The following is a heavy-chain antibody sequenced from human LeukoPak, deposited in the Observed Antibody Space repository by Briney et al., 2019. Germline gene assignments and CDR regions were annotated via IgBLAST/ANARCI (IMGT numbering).Heavy chain of an antibody. CDR3: ARLYYYGSGSYEWFDP. D-gene: IGHD3-10*01. CDR2: INHSGST. CDR1: GGSFSGYY. V-gene: IGHV4-34*01. J-gene: IGHJ5*02. Sequence: SGTLSLTCAVYGGSFSGYYWSASRHPPREGLEWIGEINHSGSTNYNPPPKSRVTISVDTSKNQISLKLSSVTAADTAVYYCARLYYYGSGSYEWFDPWGQGTLVTVSS.